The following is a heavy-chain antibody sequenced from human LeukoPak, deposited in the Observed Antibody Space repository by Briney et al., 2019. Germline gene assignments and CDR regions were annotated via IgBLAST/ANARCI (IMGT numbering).Heavy chain of an antibody. V-gene: IGHV2-70*04. D-gene: IGHD6-13*01. CDR3: ARIFAAGTEGDY. J-gene: IGHJ4*02. CDR1: GFPLSTSGMR. CDR2: IDWDDDK. Sequence: SGPALVKPTQNLTLTCTFSGFPLSTSGMRVSWIRQPPGKALEWLARIDWDDDKFYSTSLKTRLTISKDTSKNQVVLTMTNMDPVDTATYYCARIFAAGTEGDYWGQGTLVTVSS.